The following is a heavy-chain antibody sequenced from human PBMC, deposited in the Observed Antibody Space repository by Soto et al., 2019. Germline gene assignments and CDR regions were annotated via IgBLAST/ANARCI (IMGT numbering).Heavy chain of an antibody. Sequence: ASVKVSCKPFGYTFTGYYMNWVRQAPGQGLEWMGWINPSTGGTNYALKFQGRVTMTRDTSISTAYMELSGLRSDDTAVYYCGRVRSPKRFIFYSGGMGVGGQGTRVTV. CDR3: GRVRSPKRFIFYSGGMGV. CDR1: GYTFTGYY. J-gene: IGHJ6*02. V-gene: IGHV1-2*02. CDR2: INPSTGGT. D-gene: IGHD2-15*01.